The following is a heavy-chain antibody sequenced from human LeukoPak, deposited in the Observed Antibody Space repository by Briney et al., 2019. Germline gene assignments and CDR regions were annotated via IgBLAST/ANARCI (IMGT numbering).Heavy chain of an antibody. J-gene: IGHJ4*02. V-gene: IGHV3-21*01. CDR1: GFTFSTYS. CDR3: AKDRGSSSPMRYYFDC. D-gene: IGHD6-6*01. Sequence: GGSLRLSCAASGFTFSTYSMNWVRQAPGKGLEWVSFISGSSSYIHYADSVKGRFTISRDNAKNSLYLQMNSLRAEDTAVYYCAKDRGSSSPMRYYFDCWGQGTLVTVSS. CDR2: ISGSSSYI.